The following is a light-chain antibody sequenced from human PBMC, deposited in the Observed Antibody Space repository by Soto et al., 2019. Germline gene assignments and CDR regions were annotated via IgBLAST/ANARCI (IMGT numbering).Light chain of an antibody. Sequence: EIVLTQSPATLSLSPEERATLSCRASQSVSSYLAWYQQKPGQAPRLLIYDASNRATGIPARFSGSGSGTDLTLTISSLEPEDFAVYYCQQRSNWPPYTFGQGTKLEIK. V-gene: IGKV3-11*01. CDR3: QQRSNWPPYT. J-gene: IGKJ2*01. CDR1: QSVSSY. CDR2: DAS.